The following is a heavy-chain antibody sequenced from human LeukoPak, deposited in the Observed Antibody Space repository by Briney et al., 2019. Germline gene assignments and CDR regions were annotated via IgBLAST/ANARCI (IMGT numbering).Heavy chain of an antibody. CDR3: ARDRSARTYDYYYLDV. J-gene: IGHJ6*03. CDR1: GYTFTGYY. Sequence: ASVKVSCKASGYTFTGYYMHWVRQAPGQGLEWMGWINPNSGGTNYAQKFQGRVTMTRDTSISTAYMELSRLRSDPTAVYYCARDRSARTYDYYYLDVWGKGTTVTVSS. V-gene: IGHV1-2*02. CDR2: INPNSGGT.